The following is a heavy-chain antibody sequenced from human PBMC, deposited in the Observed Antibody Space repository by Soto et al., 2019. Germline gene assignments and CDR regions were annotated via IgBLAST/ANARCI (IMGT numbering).Heavy chain of an antibody. V-gene: IGHV3-30-3*01. CDR2: ISYDGSNK. Sequence: QVQLVESGGGVVQPGRSLRLSCAASGFTFSSYAMHCVRQAPGKGLEWVAVISYDGSNKYYADSVKGRFTISRDNSKNTLYLQMNSLRAEDTAVYYCARVYKQQLVRHYYGMDVWGQGTTVTVSS. CDR1: GFTFSSYA. D-gene: IGHD6-13*01. J-gene: IGHJ6*02. CDR3: ARVYKQQLVRHYYGMDV.